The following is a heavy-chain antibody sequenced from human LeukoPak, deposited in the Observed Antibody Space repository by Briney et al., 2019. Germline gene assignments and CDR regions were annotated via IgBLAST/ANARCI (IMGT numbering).Heavy chain of an antibody. Sequence: PGGSLRLSCAASGFTFSSYWMHWVRHGPGKGLVWVSRINSDGSSTSYADSVKGRFTISRDNAKNTLYLQMNSLRAEDTAVYYCARVGYGDYENYFDYWGQGTLVTVSS. CDR3: ARVGYGDYENYFDY. CDR1: GFTFSSYW. CDR2: INSDGSST. J-gene: IGHJ4*02. D-gene: IGHD4-17*01. V-gene: IGHV3-74*01.